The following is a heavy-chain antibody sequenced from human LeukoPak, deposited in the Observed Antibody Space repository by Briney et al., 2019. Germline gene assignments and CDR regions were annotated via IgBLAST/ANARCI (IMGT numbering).Heavy chain of an antibody. Sequence: PGGSLRLSCAASGFTFSSYWMHWVRQAPGKGLVWVSCINSDGSSTSYADSVKGRFTISRDNAKNTLYPQMNSLRAEDTAVYYCARDRDWGFDYWGQGTLVTVSS. CDR1: GFTFSSYW. V-gene: IGHV3-74*01. CDR3: ARDRDWGFDY. D-gene: IGHD7-27*01. J-gene: IGHJ4*02. CDR2: INSDGSST.